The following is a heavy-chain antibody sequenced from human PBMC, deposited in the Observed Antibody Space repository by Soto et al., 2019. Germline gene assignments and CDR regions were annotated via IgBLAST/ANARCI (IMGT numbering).Heavy chain of an antibody. Sequence: ASVKVSCKASGYTFTSYGISWVRQAPGQGLEWMGWISAYNGNTNYAQKLQGRVTTTTDTSTSTAYMELRSLRSDDTAVYYCARDCPHYYDSSGFPDYFDYWGQGNLVTVSS. CDR3: ARDCPHYYDSSGFPDYFDY. V-gene: IGHV1-18*01. D-gene: IGHD3-22*01. CDR2: ISAYNGNT. CDR1: GYTFTSYG. J-gene: IGHJ4*02.